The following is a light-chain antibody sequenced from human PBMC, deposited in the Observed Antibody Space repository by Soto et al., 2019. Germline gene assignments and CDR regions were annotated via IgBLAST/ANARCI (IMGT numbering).Light chain of an antibody. CDR3: QQSYTSPGT. CDR1: QSISTY. Sequence: DIQMTQSPSSLSASVGNRVTITCRASQSISTYLNWYQRRPGKAPNPLIYDASSLQSGTPSRFSGSGSGTDFSLTISSLQPEDFATYYCQQSYTSPGTVGQGTKVDIK. CDR2: DAS. V-gene: IGKV1-39*01. J-gene: IGKJ1*01.